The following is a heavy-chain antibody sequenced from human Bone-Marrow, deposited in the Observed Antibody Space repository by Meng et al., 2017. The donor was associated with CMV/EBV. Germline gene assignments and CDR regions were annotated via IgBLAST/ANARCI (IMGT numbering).Heavy chain of an antibody. CDR1: GFTFSSYG. CDR3: AKTKRSWHIAAAGSYFDY. CDR2: IRYDGSNK. J-gene: IGHJ4*02. Sequence: GESLKISCAASGFTFSSYGMHWVRQAPGKGLEWVAFIRYDGSNKYYADSVKGRFTISRDNSKNTLYLQMNSLRDEDTAVYYCAKTKRSWHIAAAGSYFDYWGQGTLVTVSS. D-gene: IGHD6-13*01. V-gene: IGHV3-30*02.